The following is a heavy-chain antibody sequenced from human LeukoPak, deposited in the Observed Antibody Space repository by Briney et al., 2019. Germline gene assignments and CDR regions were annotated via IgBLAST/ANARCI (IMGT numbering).Heavy chain of an antibody. CDR3: ARDSFCSSTSCHRPPQAYYYYGMDV. CDR1: GYTFTSYA. CDR2: INAGNGDT. Sequence: ASVKVSCKASGYTFTSYAMHWVRQAPGQRLEWVGWINAGNGDTKYSQKFQGRVTITRDTSASTAYMELSSLRSEDTAVYYCARDSFCSSTSCHRPPQAYYYYGMDVWGQGTTVTVSS. J-gene: IGHJ6*02. V-gene: IGHV1-3*01. D-gene: IGHD2-2*01.